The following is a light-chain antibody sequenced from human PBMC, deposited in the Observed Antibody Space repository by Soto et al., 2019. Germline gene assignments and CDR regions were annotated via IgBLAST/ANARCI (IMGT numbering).Light chain of an antibody. CDR2: AAS. CDR1: QGISRF. Sequence: DIHMTQSPSSVSASVGYRFTITCRASQGISRFLAWYQQKSGKAPKFLIYAASSLQSGVLSRFRGSGSGTDFTLTISSLQPEDFEPYYCQQTNSFPYTFGQGTKVDIK. J-gene: IGKJ2*01. CDR3: QQTNSFPYT. V-gene: IGKV1-12*01.